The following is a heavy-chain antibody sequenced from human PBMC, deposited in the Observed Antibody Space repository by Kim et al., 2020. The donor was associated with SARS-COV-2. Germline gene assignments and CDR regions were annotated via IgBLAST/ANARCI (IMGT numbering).Heavy chain of an antibody. J-gene: IGHJ6*02. D-gene: IGHD3-10*01. CDR3: AKDLGVQGGRYYYYYYGMDV. V-gene: IGHV3-33*06. Sequence: GRFTISRENSKNTLYLQMNSLRAEDTAVYYCAKDLGVQGGRYYYYYYGMDVWGQGTTVTVSS.